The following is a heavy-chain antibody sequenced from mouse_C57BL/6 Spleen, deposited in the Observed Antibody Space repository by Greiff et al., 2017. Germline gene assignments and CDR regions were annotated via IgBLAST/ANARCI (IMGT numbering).Heavy chain of an antibody. D-gene: IGHD1-3*01. CDR1: GFSLTRYG. CDR3: AKRYMSAMDY. J-gene: IGHJ4*01. V-gene: IGHV2-9*01. Sequence: VQLMESGPGLVAPSQSLSITCPVSGFSLTRYGVDWVRQPPGKGLAWLGVIWGGGSTNYNSALMYRLSISKDNSKSQFVLKMNSLQTDDTAMYYCAKRYMSAMDYWGQGTSVTVSS. CDR2: IWGGGST.